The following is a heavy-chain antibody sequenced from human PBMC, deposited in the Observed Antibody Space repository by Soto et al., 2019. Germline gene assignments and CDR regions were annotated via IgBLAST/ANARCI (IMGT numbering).Heavy chain of an antibody. J-gene: IGHJ6*02. Sequence: SETLSLTCTVSGASVSTYYWNWIRQPAGKGLEWIGRIYTSGSTNYNASLKSRVTMSVDTSKNQFSLKLSSVTAADSAVYYCAKTQGYCTTTSCSYGMDVWGQGTTVTVSS. CDR3: AKTQGYCTTTSCSYGMDV. V-gene: IGHV4-4*07. D-gene: IGHD2-2*01. CDR2: IYTSGST. CDR1: GASVSTYY.